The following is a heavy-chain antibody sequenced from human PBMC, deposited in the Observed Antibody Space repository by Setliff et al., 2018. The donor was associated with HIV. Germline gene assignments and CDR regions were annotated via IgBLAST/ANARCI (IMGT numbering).Heavy chain of an antibody. Sequence: VASVKVSCKASGGTFSSYAISWVRQAPGQGLEWMGGIIPIFGTANYAQKFQGRVTITADESTSTAYMELSSLRSEDTAVYYCARVTTGTYYYYMDVWGKGTTVTVSS. CDR1: GGTFSSYA. J-gene: IGHJ6*03. D-gene: IGHD1-7*01. V-gene: IGHV1-69*13. CDR3: ARVTTGTYYYYMDV. CDR2: IIPIFGTA.